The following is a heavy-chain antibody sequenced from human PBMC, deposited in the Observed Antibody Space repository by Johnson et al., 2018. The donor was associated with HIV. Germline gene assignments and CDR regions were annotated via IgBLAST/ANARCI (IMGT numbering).Heavy chain of an antibody. J-gene: IGHJ3*02. CDR2: ISYDGSNE. Sequence: QVQLVESGGGVVQPGRSLRLSCAASGFTFSSYAMHWVRQAPGKGLEWVAVISYDGSNEYYADSVKGRFTISRDNSKNTLYLQMNSLRAEDTAVYYCSRDPDCSAFDIWGQGTMVTVSS. CDR3: SRDPDCSAFDI. CDR1: GFTFSSYA. V-gene: IGHV3-30-3*01. D-gene: IGHD2-21*02.